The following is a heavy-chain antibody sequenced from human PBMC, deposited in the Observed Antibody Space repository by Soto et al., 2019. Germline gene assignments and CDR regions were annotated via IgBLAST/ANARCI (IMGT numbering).Heavy chain of an antibody. J-gene: IGHJ6*03. CDR3: ASYSSSWGSYYYYHLDV. V-gene: IGHV3-7*01. Sequence: PGGSRLLSCAASGFTFSTYWMSWVRQAPGTGLECVANIKQCGNEKYYVDSVKGRFNICRDNDKNSLYLQKNGLREEDTAVYYFASYSSSWGSYYYYHLDVWGKGTTVTVPS. D-gene: IGHD6-13*01. CDR1: GFTFSTYW. CDR2: IKQCGNEK.